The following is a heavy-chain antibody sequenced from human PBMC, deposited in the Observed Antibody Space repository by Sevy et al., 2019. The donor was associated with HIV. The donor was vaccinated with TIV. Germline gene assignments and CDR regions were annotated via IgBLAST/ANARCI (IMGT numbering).Heavy chain of an antibody. D-gene: IGHD3-3*01. V-gene: IGHV3-48*02. CDR2: ISSSSSTI. J-gene: IGHJ6*04. Sequence: GGSLRLSCAASGLTFSSYSMNWVRQAPGKGLEWVSYISSSSSTIYYADSVKGRFTISRDNAKNSLYLQMNSLRDEDTAVYYCAREGYDFWSGCVDVWGKGTTVTVSS. CDR3: AREGYDFWSGCVDV. CDR1: GLTFSSYS.